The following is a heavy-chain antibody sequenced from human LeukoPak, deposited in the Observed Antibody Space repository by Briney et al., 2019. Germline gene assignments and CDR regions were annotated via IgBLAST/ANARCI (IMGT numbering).Heavy chain of an antibody. CDR3: ARVADLADYFDY. CDR2: IYSGGST. V-gene: IGHV3-53*01. CDR1: GFTVSSSY. J-gene: IGHJ4*02. Sequence: GGSLRLSCAASGFTVSSSYMSWVRQAPGKGLEWVSVIYSGGSTYYADSVKGRFTISRDNSKNTLYLQMNSLRAEDTAVYYCARVADLADYFDYWGQGTLVTVSS.